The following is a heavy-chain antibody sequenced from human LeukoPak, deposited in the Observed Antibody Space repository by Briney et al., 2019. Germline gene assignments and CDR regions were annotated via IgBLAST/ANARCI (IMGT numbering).Heavy chain of an antibody. V-gene: IGHV4-59*01. CDR1: GGSISSYY. J-gene: IGHJ4*02. CDR2: VYYSGST. CDR3: ARSELLWFGGVNSGFDY. D-gene: IGHD3-10*01. Sequence: KTSETLSLTCTVSGGSISSYYWSWIRQPPGKGLEWIGYVYYSGSTNYNPSLKSRVTISVDTSKNQFSLKLSSLTAADTAVYYCARSELLWFGGVNSGFDYWGQGTLVTVSS.